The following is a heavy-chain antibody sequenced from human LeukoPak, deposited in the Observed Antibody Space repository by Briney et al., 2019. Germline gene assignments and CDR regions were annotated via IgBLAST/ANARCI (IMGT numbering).Heavy chain of an antibody. V-gene: IGHV3-73*01. D-gene: IGHD6-6*01. CDR2: IRSKANSYAT. CDR1: GFTFSGSA. J-gene: IGHJ6*03. CDR3: TRPSSSSEYYYYYYMDV. Sequence: GGSLRLSCAASGFTFSGSAMHWVRQASGKGLEWVDRIRSKANSYATAYAASVKSRFTISRDDSKNTAYLQMNSLKTEDTAVYYCTRPSSSSEYYYYYYMDVWGKGTTVTVSS.